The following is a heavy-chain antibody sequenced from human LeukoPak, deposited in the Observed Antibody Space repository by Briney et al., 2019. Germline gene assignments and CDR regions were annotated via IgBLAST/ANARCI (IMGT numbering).Heavy chain of an antibody. Sequence: KLSCKASGGTFSSYTISWVRQAPGQGLEWMGRIIPILGIANYGQKFQGRVTITADKSTSTAYMELSSLRSEDTAVYYCARDQRYCSSTSCYYWFDPWGQGTLVTVSS. CDR3: ARDQRYCSSTSCYYWFDP. J-gene: IGHJ5*02. D-gene: IGHD2-2*01. V-gene: IGHV1-69*04. CDR2: IIPILGIA. CDR1: GGTFSSYT.